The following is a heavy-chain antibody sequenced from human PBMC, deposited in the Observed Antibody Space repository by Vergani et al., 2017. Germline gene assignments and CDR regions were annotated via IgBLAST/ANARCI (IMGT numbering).Heavy chain of an antibody. CDR2: INHSGST. J-gene: IGHJ4*02. CDR1: GGSFSGYY. D-gene: IGHD6-19*01. CDR3: ARGYSSGWYVWVLFDY. Sequence: QVQLQESGPGLVKPSETLSLTCAVYGGSFSGYYWSWIRQPPGKGLEWIGEINHSGSTNYNPSLKSRVTISVDTSKNQFSLKLSSVTAADTAVYYCARGYSSGWYVWVLFDYWGQGTLVTVSS. V-gene: IGHV4-34*01.